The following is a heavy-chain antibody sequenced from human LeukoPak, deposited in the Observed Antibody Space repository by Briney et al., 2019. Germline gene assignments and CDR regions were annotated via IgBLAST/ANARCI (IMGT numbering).Heavy chain of an antibody. Sequence: GGSLRLSCAASGFTFGDYYMSWIRQAPGKGLEWVSYISSSSSYTNYADSVKGRFTISRDDAKNSLYLQMNSLRAEDTAVYYCARFNDFWSGPDYWGQGTLVTVSS. CDR1: GFTFGDYY. CDR3: ARFNDFWSGPDY. V-gene: IGHV3-11*06. D-gene: IGHD3-3*01. CDR2: ISSSSSYT. J-gene: IGHJ4*02.